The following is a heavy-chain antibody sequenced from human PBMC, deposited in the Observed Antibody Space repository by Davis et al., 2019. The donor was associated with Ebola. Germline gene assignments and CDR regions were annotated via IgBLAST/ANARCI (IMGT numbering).Heavy chain of an antibody. D-gene: IGHD2-8*02. J-gene: IGHJ6*02. CDR1: GFTVSSSY. Sequence: GGSLRLSCAASGFTVSSSYMSWVRQVPGKGLEWVSVIYSGGSTFYADSVRGRCTISRDISKNKLYLQMNSLRAEDTAVYYCSRAPEYCAAGLCYLHYGMDVWGQGTTVTVSS. CDR3: SRAPEYCAAGLCYLHYGMDV. V-gene: IGHV3-66*01. CDR2: IYSGGST.